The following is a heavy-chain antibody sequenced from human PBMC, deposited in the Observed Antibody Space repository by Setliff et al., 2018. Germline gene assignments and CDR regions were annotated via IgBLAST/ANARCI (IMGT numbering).Heavy chain of an antibody. J-gene: IGHJ4*02. V-gene: IGHV3-30*02. CDR2: IRYDGSNK. CDR1: GFTFNSYA. CDR3: AKVDSLWDSEYYFDY. Sequence: PGGSLRLSCATSGFTFNSYAMHWVRQAPGKGLEWVAFIRYDGSNKYYADSVKGRFTISRDNSRNTLDLQMNSLGTEDTAVYYCAKVDSLWDSEYYFDYWGQGTLVTV. D-gene: IGHD3-16*01.